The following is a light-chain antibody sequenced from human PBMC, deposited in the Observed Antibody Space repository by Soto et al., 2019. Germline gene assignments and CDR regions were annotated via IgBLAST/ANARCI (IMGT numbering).Light chain of an antibody. Sequence: DVPMTQSPSSLSASVGDKVTITCRASQSISSYLNWYQQKPGKAPKLLIYAASSLQSGVPSRFSGSGSGTDFTLTVSSLQPEDFATYYCQQSYNLPRTFGQGTKLEIK. CDR1: QSISSY. CDR2: AAS. V-gene: IGKV1-39*01. J-gene: IGKJ2*01. CDR3: QQSYNLPRT.